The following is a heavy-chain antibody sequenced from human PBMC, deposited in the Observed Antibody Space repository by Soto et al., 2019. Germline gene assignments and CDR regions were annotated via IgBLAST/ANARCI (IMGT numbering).Heavy chain of an antibody. CDR2: IYYSGST. CDR3: ARVRKSYDILTGSRWWFDP. D-gene: IGHD3-9*01. CDR1: GGSISSYY. J-gene: IGHJ5*02. Sequence: SETLSLTCTVSGGSISSYYWSWLRQPPGKGLEWIGYIYYSGSTNYNPSLKSRVTISVDTSKNQFSLKLSSVTAADTAVYYCARVRKSYDILTGSRWWFDPWGQGTLVTVSS. V-gene: IGHV4-59*01.